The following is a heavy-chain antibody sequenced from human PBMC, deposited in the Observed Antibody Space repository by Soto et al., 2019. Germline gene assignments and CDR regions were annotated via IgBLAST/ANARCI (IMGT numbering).Heavy chain of an antibody. CDR3: ARAVRGSYYDS. CDR2: IFYSGST. CDR1: GGSISSGDYY. J-gene: IGHJ4*02. Sequence: QVQLQESGPGLVKPSQTLSLTCTVSGGSISSGDYYWSWIRQPPGKGLEWIGYIFYSGSTYYNPSLKSQLSISVDTSKNQFSLKLSSVTAADTAVYYCARAVRGSYYDSWGQGTLVTVSS. D-gene: IGHD1-26*01. V-gene: IGHV4-30-4*01.